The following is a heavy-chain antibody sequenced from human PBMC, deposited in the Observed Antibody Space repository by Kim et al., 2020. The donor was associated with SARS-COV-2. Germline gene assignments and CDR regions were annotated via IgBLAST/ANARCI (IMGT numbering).Heavy chain of an antibody. CDR3: ANFAYCSGGSCYTFDY. J-gene: IGHJ4*02. CDR2: ISGSGGST. CDR1: GFTFSSYS. D-gene: IGHD2-15*01. V-gene: IGHV3-23*01. Sequence: GGSLRLSCAASGFTFSSYSMSWVRQAPGKGLEWVSAISGSGGSTYYADSVKGRFTISRDNSKNTLYLQMNSLRAEDTAVYYCANFAYCSGGSCYTFDYWGQGTLVTVSS.